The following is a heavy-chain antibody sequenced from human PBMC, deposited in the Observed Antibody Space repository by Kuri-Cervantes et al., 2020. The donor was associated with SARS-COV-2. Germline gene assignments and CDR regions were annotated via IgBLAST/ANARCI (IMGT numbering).Heavy chain of an antibody. CDR2: ISYDGSNK. CDR3: AREGGNYFDY. J-gene: IGHJ4*02. CDR1: GFTFSSYG. V-gene: IGHV3-30*03. D-gene: IGHD1-26*01. Sequence: GESLKISCAASGFTFSSYGMHWVRRAPGKGLEWVAVISYDGSNKYYADSVKGRFTISRDNSKNTLYLQMNSLRAEDTAVYYCAREGGNYFDYWGQGTLVTVSS.